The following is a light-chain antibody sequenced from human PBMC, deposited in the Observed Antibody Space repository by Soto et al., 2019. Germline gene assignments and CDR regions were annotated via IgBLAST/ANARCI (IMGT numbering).Light chain of an antibody. V-gene: IGLV1-51*01. Sequence: QSMLTQPPSVSAAPGQKVTISCSGSNSNIGNNYVSWYRQLPGTAPKLLIYDNNKRPSGIPDRLSGSRSGTSAILDITGLQTGDEADYYCGACDSSLNVVVFGGGTKLTVL. CDR1: NSNIGNNY. CDR2: DNN. J-gene: IGLJ2*01. CDR3: GACDSSLNVVV.